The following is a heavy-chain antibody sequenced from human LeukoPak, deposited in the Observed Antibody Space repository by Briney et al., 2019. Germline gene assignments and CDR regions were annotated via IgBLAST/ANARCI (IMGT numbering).Heavy chain of an antibody. CDR2: INHSGST. J-gene: IGHJ3*02. CDR3: ARHPYYYDSRLYAFDI. CDR1: GGSFSGYY. Sequence: SETLSLTCAVYGGSFSGYYWSWIRQPPGKGLEWIGEINHSGSTNYNPSLKSRVTISVDTSKNQFSLKLSSVTAADTAVYYCARHPYYYDSRLYAFDIWGQGTMVTVSS. D-gene: IGHD3-22*01. V-gene: IGHV4-34*01.